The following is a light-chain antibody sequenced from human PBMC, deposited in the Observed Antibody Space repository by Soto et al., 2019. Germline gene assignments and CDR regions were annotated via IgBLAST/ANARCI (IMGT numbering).Light chain of an antibody. V-gene: IGKV1-39*01. Sequence: DIQMTQSPSSLSASVGDRVTITCRASQTFSNFLNWYQQKPGKAPKLLVHGASSLQSGVPSRFSGSGSGTDFTLTITSLQPEDSATYYCQQSYSTPHTFGQGTKLQIK. CDR3: QQSYSTPHT. CDR2: GAS. CDR1: QTFSNF. J-gene: IGKJ2*01.